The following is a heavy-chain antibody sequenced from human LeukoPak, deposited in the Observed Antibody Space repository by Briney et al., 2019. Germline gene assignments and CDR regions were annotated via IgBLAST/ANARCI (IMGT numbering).Heavy chain of an antibody. V-gene: IGHV1-69*13. CDR3: ARDRGYCSSTSCPDPPLDY. CDR1: GGTFSSYA. CDR2: IIPIFGTP. D-gene: IGHD2-2*01. Sequence: SVKVSCKASGGTFSSYAITWVRQAPGQGLEWMGGIIPIFGTPNYAQKFQGRVTITADESTSTAYMELSSLRSEDTAVYYCARDRGYCSSTSCPDPPLDYWGQGTLVTVSS. J-gene: IGHJ4*02.